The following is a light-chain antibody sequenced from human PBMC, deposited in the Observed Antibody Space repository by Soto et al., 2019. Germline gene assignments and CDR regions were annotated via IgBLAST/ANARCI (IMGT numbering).Light chain of an antibody. CDR1: QSVTTR. J-gene: IGKJ5*01. V-gene: IGKV3-20*01. Sequence: IVLTQSACTLSLSPGERVTLSWGASQSVTTRLAWYQHKPGQAPTLLMSGASNRASGVPVRFSGSGYGTDFNLTITRLETEDFALYYCQQYGGSPITFGLGTRLEIK. CDR2: GAS. CDR3: QQYGGSPIT.